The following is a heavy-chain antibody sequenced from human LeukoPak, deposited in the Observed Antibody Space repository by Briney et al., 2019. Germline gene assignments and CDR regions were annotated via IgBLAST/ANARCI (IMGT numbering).Heavy chain of an antibody. Sequence: SETLSLTCTVSGGSISSYYWSWIRQPPGKGLEWIGYIYYSGSTNYNPSLKSRVTISVDTSKNQFSLKLSSVTAADTAVYYCASGGGIAVAGLDYWGQGTLVTVSS. CDR3: ASGGGIAVAGLDY. CDR1: GGSISSYY. V-gene: IGHV4-59*01. CDR2: IYYSGST. J-gene: IGHJ4*02. D-gene: IGHD6-19*01.